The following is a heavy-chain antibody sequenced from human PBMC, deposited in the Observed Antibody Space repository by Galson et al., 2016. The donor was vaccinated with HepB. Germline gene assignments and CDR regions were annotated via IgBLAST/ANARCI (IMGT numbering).Heavy chain of an antibody. CDR1: GFTFSSYW. CDR2: ISTDGSGI. CDR3: ARDDYSTSWFPDY. D-gene: IGHD6-13*01. Sequence: SLRLSCAASGFTFSSYWMQWVRQIPGKGLVWISRISTDGSGICYADSVKGRFTISRDNANNTLYLQMSRLRAEDTAVYYCARDDYSTSWFPDYWGQGTLVTVSP. V-gene: IGHV3-74*01. J-gene: IGHJ4*02.